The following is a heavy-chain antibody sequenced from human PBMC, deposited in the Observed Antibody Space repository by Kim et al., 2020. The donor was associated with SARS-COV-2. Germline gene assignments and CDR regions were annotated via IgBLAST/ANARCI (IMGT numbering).Heavy chain of an antibody. CDR1: GFSFSNYG. Sequence: GGSLRLSCAASGFSFSNYGLHWVRQAQGKGLEWVAAISNDASRKDYADSVKGRFIITRDNSKYMVYLQMNNVKLEDTALYYCAKDVRNFAGRDYWGQGTLVTVSS. D-gene: IGHD6-6*01. J-gene: IGHJ4*02. CDR3: AKDVRNFAGRDY. CDR2: ISNDASRK. V-gene: IGHV3-30*18.